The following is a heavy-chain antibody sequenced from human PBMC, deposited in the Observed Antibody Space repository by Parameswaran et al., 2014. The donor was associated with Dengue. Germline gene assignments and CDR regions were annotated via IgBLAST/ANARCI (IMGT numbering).Heavy chain of an antibody. Sequence: RWIRQPPGKGLEWIGYIYYSGSTYYNPSLKSRVTISVDTSKNQFSLKLSSVTAADTAVYYCARGDSSGYFEYYFDYWGQGTLVTVSS. CDR2: IYYSGST. J-gene: IGHJ4*02. D-gene: IGHD3-22*01. CDR3: ARGDSSGYFEYYFDY. V-gene: IGHV4-31*02.